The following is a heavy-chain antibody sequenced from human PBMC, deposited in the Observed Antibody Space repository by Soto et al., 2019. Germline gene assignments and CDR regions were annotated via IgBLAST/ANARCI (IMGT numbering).Heavy chain of an antibody. Sequence: GGSLRLSCAASGFTFSSYSMNWVRQAPGKGLEWVSSISSSSSYIYYADSVKGRFTISRDNAKNSLYLQMNSLRAEDTAVYYCARIKTIAAAVLVGVDYWGQGTLVTVSS. V-gene: IGHV3-21*01. J-gene: IGHJ4*02. CDR2: ISSSSSYI. D-gene: IGHD6-13*01. CDR1: GFTFSSYS. CDR3: ARIKTIAAAVLVGVDY.